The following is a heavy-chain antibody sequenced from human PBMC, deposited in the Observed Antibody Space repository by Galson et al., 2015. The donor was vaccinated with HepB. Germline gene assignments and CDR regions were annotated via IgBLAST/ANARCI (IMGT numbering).Heavy chain of an antibody. CDR1: GFNSNSYW. CDR3: ARDGNIAAAGTGTYFDC. CDR2: IKQDGSEQ. V-gene: IGHV3-7*01. J-gene: IGHJ4*02. D-gene: IGHD6-13*01. Sequence: SLRLSCAASGFNSNSYWMNWVRQAPGRGLEWVANIKQDGSEQYYVDSAKGRFTISRDNSKNTLYLQMNSLRAEDTAVYYCARDGNIAAAGTGTYFDCWGQGTLVTVSS.